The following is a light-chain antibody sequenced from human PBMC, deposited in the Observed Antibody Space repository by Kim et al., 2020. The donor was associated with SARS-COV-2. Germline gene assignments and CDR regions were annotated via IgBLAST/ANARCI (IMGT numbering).Light chain of an antibody. J-gene: IGLJ3*02. V-gene: IGLV1-44*01. CDR3: AAWDDSLNGWV. CDR1: SSNIGSNI. CDR2: SNN. Sequence: QSVLTQPPSASATPGQRVTISCSGSSSNIGSNIVNWYQHLPGTAPKLLIYSNNQRPSGVPDRFSGSRSGTSASLAISGLQSDDEADYYCAAWDDSLNGWVFGGGTQLTVL.